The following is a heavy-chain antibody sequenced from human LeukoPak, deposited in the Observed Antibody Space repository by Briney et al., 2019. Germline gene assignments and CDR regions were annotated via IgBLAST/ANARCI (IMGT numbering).Heavy chain of an antibody. V-gene: IGHV3-33*01. CDR2: IWYHGNDV. J-gene: IGHJ4*02. Sequence: PGGSLRLSCSASGFTFGSYGMHWVRQAPGKGLEWVALIWYHGNDVDYADSVKGRFTISRDNSKNTLYLQMNSVRAEDTAVYFCARDFWNEPSKYFDYWGQRTLVTVSS. CDR1: GFTFGSYG. D-gene: IGHD3-3*01. CDR3: ARDFWNEPSKYFDY.